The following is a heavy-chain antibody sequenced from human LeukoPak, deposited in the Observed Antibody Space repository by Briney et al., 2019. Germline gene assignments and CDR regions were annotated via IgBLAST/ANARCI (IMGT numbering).Heavy chain of an antibody. CDR1: GGSISIYY. J-gene: IGHJ5*02. Sequence: NPSETLSLTCTVSGGSISIYYWSWIRQPPGKGLEWIGYIYYSGSTNYNPSLKSRVTISVDTSKNQLSLKLSSVTAADTAVYYCASGDYYYDSSGYYSWFDPWGQGTLVTVSS. V-gene: IGHV4-59*01. D-gene: IGHD3-22*01. CDR2: IYYSGST. CDR3: ASGDYYYDSSGYYSWFDP.